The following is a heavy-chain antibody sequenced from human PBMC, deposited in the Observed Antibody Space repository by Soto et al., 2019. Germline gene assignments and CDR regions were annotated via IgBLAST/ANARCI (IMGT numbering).Heavy chain of an antibody. CDR3: AKDMWVSPGYSSSWYPHYGMDV. J-gene: IGHJ6*02. D-gene: IGHD6-13*01. Sequence: GGSLRLSCAASGFTFSSYAMSWVRQAPGKGLEWVSAISGSGGSTYYADSVKGRFTISRDNSKNTLYLQMNSLRAEDTAVYYCAKDMWVSPGYSSSWYPHYGMDVWGQGTTVTVSS. V-gene: IGHV3-23*01. CDR2: ISGSGGST. CDR1: GFTFSSYA.